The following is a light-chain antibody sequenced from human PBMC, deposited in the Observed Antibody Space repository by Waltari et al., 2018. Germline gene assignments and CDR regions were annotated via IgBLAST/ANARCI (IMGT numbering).Light chain of an antibody. J-gene: IGLJ2*01. CDR1: SSNIGAGYD. CDR3: QSYDSSLTGSV. Sequence: QSVLTQPPSVSGAPGQRVTISCTGSSSNIGAGYDVHWYQQLPGTAPKLLIFVNGNRPSGVPDRFSGSKSGTSASLAITGLQPEDEADYYCQSYDSSLTGSVFGGGTKVTV. V-gene: IGLV1-40*01. CDR2: VNG.